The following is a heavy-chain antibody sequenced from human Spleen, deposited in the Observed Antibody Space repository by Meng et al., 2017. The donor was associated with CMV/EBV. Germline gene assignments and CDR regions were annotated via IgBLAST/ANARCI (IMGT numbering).Heavy chain of an antibody. Sequence: SETLSLTCTVSGGSISSYYWSWIRQPPGKGLEWIGYIYYSGSTNYNPSLKSRVTISVDTSKNQFSLKLSSVTAADTAGYYCARVDGTHPFGPWGQGTLVTVSS. J-gene: IGHJ5*02. CDR1: GGSISSYY. CDR2: IYYSGST. CDR3: ARVDGTHPFGP. V-gene: IGHV4-59*01. D-gene: IGHD1-1*01.